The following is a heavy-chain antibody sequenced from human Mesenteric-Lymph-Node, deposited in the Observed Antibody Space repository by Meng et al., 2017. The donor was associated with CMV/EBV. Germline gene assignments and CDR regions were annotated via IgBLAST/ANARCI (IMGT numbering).Heavy chain of an antibody. J-gene: IGHJ6*02. V-gene: IGHV4-39*07. D-gene: IGHD2-15*01. CDR3: AREDKRVPTATSYYYGMDV. CDR2: IYYSGST. Sequence: SETLSLTCTVSGGSISSSSYYWGWIRQPPGKGLEWIGSIYYSGSTYYNPSLKSRVPISVDTSKNQFSLKLSSVTAADTAVYYCAREDKRVPTATSYYYGMDVWGQGTTVTVSS. CDR1: GGSISSSSYY.